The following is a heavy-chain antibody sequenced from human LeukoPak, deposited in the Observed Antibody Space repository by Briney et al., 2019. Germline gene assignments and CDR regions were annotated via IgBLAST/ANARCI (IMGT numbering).Heavy chain of an antibody. CDR2: ISSSSSYI. V-gene: IGHV3-21*01. Sequence: GGSLRLSCAASGFTFSSYSMNWVRQAPGNGLEWVSSISSSSSYIYYADSVKGRFTISRDNAKNSLYLQMNSLRAEDTAVYYCARDGKLEDLFDYWGQGTLVTVSS. J-gene: IGHJ4*02. CDR1: GFTFSSYS. D-gene: IGHD6-6*01. CDR3: ARDGKLEDLFDY.